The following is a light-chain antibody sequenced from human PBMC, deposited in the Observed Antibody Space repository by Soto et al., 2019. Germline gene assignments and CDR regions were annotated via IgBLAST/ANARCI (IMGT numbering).Light chain of an antibody. J-gene: IGKJ1*01. CDR1: QNINNY. CDR3: QQYYLYWT. V-gene: IGKV1-39*01. Sequence: DIQMTQSPSSLSASVGDRVTITCRASQNINNYLNWYQQRPGKAPKLLIYAASTLQSGVPSRFSGSGSGTDFTLTISSLQPDDFATYYCQQYYLYWTFGQGTKVDIK. CDR2: AAS.